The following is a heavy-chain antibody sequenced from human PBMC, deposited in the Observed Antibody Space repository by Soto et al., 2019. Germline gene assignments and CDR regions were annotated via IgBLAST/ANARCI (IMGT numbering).Heavy chain of an antibody. Sequence: PGGSLRLSCAASGISFSSLGMHWVRQAPGKGLEWVAVISYDGSNKYYSDSVKGRFTISRDNSKNTLYLQMNSLRAEDTAVYYCARVTRVGVFKKTIAAAGTDWSAPWFDPWGQGTLVTVSS. CDR2: ISYDGSNK. D-gene: IGHD6-13*01. CDR1: GISFSSLG. V-gene: IGHV3-30*03. J-gene: IGHJ5*02. CDR3: ARVTRVGVFKKTIAAAGTDWSAPWFDP.